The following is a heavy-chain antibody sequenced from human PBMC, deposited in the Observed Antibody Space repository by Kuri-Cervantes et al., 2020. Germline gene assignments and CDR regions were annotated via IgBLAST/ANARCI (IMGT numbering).Heavy chain of an antibody. CDR2: ISSSSSYI. CDR3: AGYSSGWYPTVFDYYYYYGMDV. CDR1: GFTFSSYS. V-gene: IGHV3-21*01. Sequence: GGSLRLSCAASGFTFSSYSMNWVRQAPGKGLEWVSSISSSSSYIYYADSVTGRFIIARDNAKNSLYLQMNSLRAEDTAVYYCAGYSSGWYPTVFDYYYYYGMDVWGQGTTVTVSS. D-gene: IGHD6-19*01. J-gene: IGHJ6*02.